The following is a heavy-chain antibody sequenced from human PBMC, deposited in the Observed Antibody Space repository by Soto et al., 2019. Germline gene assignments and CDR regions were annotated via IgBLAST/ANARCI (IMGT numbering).Heavy chain of an antibody. V-gene: IGHV1-69*01. CDR3: ARTQGAEFQLLYAFDI. CDR1: GGTFSTYA. D-gene: IGHD2-2*01. CDR2: IIPMFGTA. Sequence: QVQLVQSGAEVRKPGSSVKVSCKASGGTFSTYAISWVRQAPGQGLEWMGGIIPMFGTAKYAQRFQGRFTITADGSTSTASMELTSLRSEDTALYFCARTQGAEFQLLYAFDIWGQGTMDTVSS. J-gene: IGHJ3*02.